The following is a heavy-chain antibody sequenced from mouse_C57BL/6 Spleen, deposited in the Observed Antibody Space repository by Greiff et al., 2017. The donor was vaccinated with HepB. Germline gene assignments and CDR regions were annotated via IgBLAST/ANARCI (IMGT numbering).Heavy chain of an antibody. CDR2: ISSGSSTI. V-gene: IGHV5-17*01. CDR1: GFTFSDYG. D-gene: IGHD4-1*01. CDR3: ARGTGYYAMDY. Sequence: EVQLVESGGGLVKPGGSLKLSCAASGFTFSDYGMHWVRQAPEKGLEWVAYISSGSSTIYYADTVKGRFTISRDNAKNTLFLQMTSLRSEDTAMYYCARGTGYYAMDYLGQGTSVTVSS. J-gene: IGHJ4*01.